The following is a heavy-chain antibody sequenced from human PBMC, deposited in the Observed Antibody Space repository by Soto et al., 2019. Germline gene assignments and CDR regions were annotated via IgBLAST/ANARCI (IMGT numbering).Heavy chain of an antibody. CDR2: IYYSGST. D-gene: IGHD3-3*01. J-gene: IGHJ6*03. CDR1: GGSISSYY. CDR3: ATRAADYDFWSGYYSYYYFLDF. Sequence: PSETLSLTCTVSGGSISSYYWSWIRQPPGKGLEWIGYIYYSGSTNYNPSLKSRVTISVDTSKNQFSLKLSSVTAADTAVYYCATRAADYDFWSGYYSYYYFLDFWGKGTSVIVSS. V-gene: IGHV4-59*08.